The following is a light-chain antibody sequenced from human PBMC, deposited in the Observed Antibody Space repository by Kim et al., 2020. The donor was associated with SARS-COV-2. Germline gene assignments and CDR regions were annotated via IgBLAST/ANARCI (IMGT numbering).Light chain of an antibody. CDR2: DAS. CDR1: QSIRND. V-gene: IGKV1-6*01. J-gene: IGKJ1*01. Sequence: APVGESATITCRASQSIRNDLAWYQQKPGQAPKLLMYDASTRETGVPARFSGSGSGTDFTLTISSLQPEDFAAYYCLQDYNYPRTFGQGTKVDIK. CDR3: LQDYNYPRT.